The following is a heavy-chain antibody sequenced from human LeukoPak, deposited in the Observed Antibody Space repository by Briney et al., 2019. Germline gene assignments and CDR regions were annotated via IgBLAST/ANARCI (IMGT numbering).Heavy chain of an antibody. CDR3: ARLDY. Sequence: SETLSPTCTVSGGSISSSSHYRGWIRQPPGKGLEWIGSIYYGGSTYYNPSLKSRVIISVDTSKNQFSLKLTSVTAADTAVYYCARLDYWGQGTLVTVSS. V-gene: IGHV4-39*01. CDR1: GGSISSSSHY. J-gene: IGHJ4*02. CDR2: IYYGGST.